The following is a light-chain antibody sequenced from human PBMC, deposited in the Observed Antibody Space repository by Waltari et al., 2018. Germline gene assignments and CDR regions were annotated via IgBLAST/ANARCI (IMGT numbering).Light chain of an antibody. J-gene: IGLJ3*02. Sequence: SYELTQPSSVSVSPGQTARITCSGDVLAKKYARWFQQKPGQAPVLVIYKDSERPSGIPELFSGSSSGTTVTLTISGAQVEDEADYYCYSAADNNQRVFGGGTKLTVL. CDR2: KDS. CDR1: VLAKKY. CDR3: YSAADNNQRV. V-gene: IGLV3-27*01.